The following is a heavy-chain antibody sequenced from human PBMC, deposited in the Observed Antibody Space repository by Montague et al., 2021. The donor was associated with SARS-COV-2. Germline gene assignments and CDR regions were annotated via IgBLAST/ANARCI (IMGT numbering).Heavy chain of an antibody. CDR3: ARVSGYGSGSSFNWFDS. J-gene: IGHJ5*01. D-gene: IGHD3-10*01. CDR1: GGSISSYY. Sequence: SETLSLTCTVSGGSISSYYWSWIRQPPGKGLEWIGYIYYSGSTNYNPSLKSRVTISVDTSKNQSSLKLSSVTAADTAVCYCARVSGYGSGSSFNWFDSWGQGLVVTVSS. CDR2: IYYSGST. V-gene: IGHV4-59*08.